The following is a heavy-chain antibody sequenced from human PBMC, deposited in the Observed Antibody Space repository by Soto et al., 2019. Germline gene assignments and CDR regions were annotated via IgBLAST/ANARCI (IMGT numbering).Heavy chain of an antibody. D-gene: IGHD6-19*01. J-gene: IGHJ4*02. Sequence: PGGSLRLSCASSGFTFSSYAMNLVRQAPGKGLEWVSVISGSGGSTYYADSVKGRFTISRDNSKNTLYLQMKSLRAEDTAVYYCASRSSGWYFDYWGQGTLVTVSS. V-gene: IGHV3-23*01. CDR1: GFTFSSYA. CDR2: ISGSGGST. CDR3: ASRSSGWYFDY.